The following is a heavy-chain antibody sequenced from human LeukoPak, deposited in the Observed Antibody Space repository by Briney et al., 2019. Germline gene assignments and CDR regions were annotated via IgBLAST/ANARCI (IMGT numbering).Heavy chain of an antibody. Sequence: PGGSLRLSCAASGFTFSSAWMSWVRQPPGKGLEWIGEINHSGSTNYNPSLKSRVTISVDTSKNQFSLKLSSVTAADTAVYYCARGKNRYCSSTSCYTYYYYGMDVWGQGTTVTVSS. CDR1: GFTFSSAW. V-gene: IGHV4-34*01. J-gene: IGHJ6*02. CDR3: ARGKNRYCSSTSCYTYYYYGMDV. CDR2: INHSGST. D-gene: IGHD2-2*02.